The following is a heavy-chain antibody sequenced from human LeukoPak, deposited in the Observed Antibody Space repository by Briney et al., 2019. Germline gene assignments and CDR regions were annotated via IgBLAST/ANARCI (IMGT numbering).Heavy chain of an antibody. CDR1: GNDFSDFY. J-gene: IGHJ5*02. CDR3: VTTSVTHTSDP. V-gene: IGHV1-2*02. D-gene: IGHD5/OR15-5a*01. Sequence: ASVKVSCKASGNDFSDFYFNLMRRAPGRGLEWVGWINPHSRATHYAQRFRGRVTMEASITTAYMELNSLTSDDTAVYYCVTTSVTHTSDPWGQGTLVTVSS. CDR2: INPHSRAT.